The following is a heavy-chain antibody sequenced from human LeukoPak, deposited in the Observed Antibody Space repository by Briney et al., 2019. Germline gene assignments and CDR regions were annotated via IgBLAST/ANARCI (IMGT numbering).Heavy chain of an antibody. D-gene: IGHD6-13*01. Sequence: PGGSLRLSCAASGFTFSDYYMSWIRQAPGKGLEWVSYISSSGSTIYYADPVKGRFTISRDNAKNSLYLQMNSLRAEDTAVYYCARRGYSKRSNWFDPWGQGTLVTVSS. CDR3: ARRGYSKRSNWFDP. CDR1: GFTFSDYY. CDR2: ISSSGSTI. J-gene: IGHJ5*02. V-gene: IGHV3-11*01.